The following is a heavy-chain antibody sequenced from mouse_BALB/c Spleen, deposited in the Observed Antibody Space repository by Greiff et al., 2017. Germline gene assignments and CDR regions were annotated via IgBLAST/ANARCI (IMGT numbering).Heavy chain of an antibody. D-gene: IGHD1-1*01. Sequence: QVQLKESGPGLVAPSQSLSITCTVSGFSLTGYGVNWVRQPPGKGLEWLGMIWGDGSTDYNSALKSRLSISKDNSKSQVFLKMNSLQTDDTARYYCARERYYGSSYWYFDVWGAGTTVTVSS. V-gene: IGHV2-6-7*01. CDR1: GFSLTGYG. J-gene: IGHJ1*01. CDR3: ARERYYGSSYWYFDV. CDR2: IWGDGST.